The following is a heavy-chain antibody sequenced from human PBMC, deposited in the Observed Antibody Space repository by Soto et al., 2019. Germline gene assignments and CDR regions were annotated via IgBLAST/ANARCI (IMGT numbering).Heavy chain of an antibody. CDR2: IYYSGST. J-gene: IGHJ4*02. V-gene: IGHV4-30-4*01. CDR3: ARVRVDYYDSSGYYLFDY. CDR1: GGSISSGDYY. Sequence: SETLSLTCTVSGGSISSGDYYWSWIRQPPGKGLEWIGYIYYSGSTYYNPSLKSRVAISVDTSKNQFSLKLSSVTAADTAVYYCARVRVDYYDSSGYYLFDYWGQGTLVTVSS. D-gene: IGHD3-22*01.